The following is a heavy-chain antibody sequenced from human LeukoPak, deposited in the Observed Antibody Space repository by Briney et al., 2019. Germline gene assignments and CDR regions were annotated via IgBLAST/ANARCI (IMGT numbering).Heavy chain of an antibody. Sequence: ASVNVSCKASGYTFTIYDIKWVRQATGQAREWMGWMNPNSGNTGYAQKFQGRVTMTRNTSISTAYMELSRLRSEDTAVYYCARGLEMATIPGGYWGQGTLVTVSS. CDR1: GYTFTIYD. V-gene: IGHV1-8*01. CDR2: MNPNSGNT. CDR3: ARGLEMATIPGGY. J-gene: IGHJ4*02. D-gene: IGHD5-24*01.